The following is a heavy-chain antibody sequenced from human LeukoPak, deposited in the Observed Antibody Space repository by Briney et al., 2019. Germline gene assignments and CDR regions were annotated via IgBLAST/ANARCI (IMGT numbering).Heavy chain of an antibody. D-gene: IGHD2-2*01. J-gene: IGHJ4*02. Sequence: PSETLSLTCAVYGGSFSGYYWSWIRQPPGKGLEWIGEINHSGSTNYNPSRKSRVTISVDTSKNQFSLKLSSVTAADTAVYYCARGRGSTSCQFDYWGQGTLVTASS. CDR2: INHSGST. CDR3: ARGRGSTSCQFDY. V-gene: IGHV4-34*01. CDR1: GGSFSGYY.